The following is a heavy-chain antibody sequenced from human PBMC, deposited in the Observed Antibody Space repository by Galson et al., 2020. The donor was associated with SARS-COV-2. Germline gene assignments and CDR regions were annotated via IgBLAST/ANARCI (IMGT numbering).Heavy chain of an antibody. Sequence: GGSLRLSCAGSGFTFTSYGMSWVRQAPGKGLEWVSAIISSGDITNYADSVKGRFTISRDNSKNTLYLQMNSLRAEDTAVYYCAKGQQRFDPWGQGTLVTVSS. CDR1: GFTFTSYG. J-gene: IGHJ5*02. D-gene: IGHD1-1*01. CDR3: AKGQQRFDP. V-gene: IGHV3-23*01. CDR2: IISSGDIT.